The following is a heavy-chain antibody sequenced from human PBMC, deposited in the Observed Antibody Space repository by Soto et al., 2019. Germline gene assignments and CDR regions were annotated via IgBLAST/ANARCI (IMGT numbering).Heavy chain of an antibody. J-gene: IGHJ3*02. CDR2: IDPSDSYT. CDR3: ARNHYDVLTGAAFDI. CDR1: GYSFTSYW. D-gene: IGHD3-9*01. Sequence: PGESLKISCKGSGYSFTSYWITWVRQMPGKGLEWMGRIDPSDSYTNYSPSFQGHVTISADKSISTAYLQWSSLKASDTAMYSCARNHYDVLTGAAFDIWGQGTMVTVSS. V-gene: IGHV5-10-1*01.